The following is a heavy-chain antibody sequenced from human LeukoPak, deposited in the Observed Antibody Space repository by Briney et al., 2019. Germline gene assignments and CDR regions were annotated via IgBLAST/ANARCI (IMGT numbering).Heavy chain of an antibody. CDR2: IWYDGSNK. J-gene: IGHJ6*02. Sequence: GGSLRLSCAASGFTFSSYGMHWVRQAPGKGLEWGAVIWYDGSNKYYADSVKGRFTISRDNSKNTLYLQMNSLRAEDTAVYYCARDIAAAGSRYYYYGMDVRGQGTTVTVSS. D-gene: IGHD6-13*01. CDR1: GFTFSSYG. V-gene: IGHV3-33*01. CDR3: ARDIAAAGSRYYYYGMDV.